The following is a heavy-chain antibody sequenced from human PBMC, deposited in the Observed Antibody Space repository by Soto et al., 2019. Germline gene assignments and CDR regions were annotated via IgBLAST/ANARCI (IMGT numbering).Heavy chain of an antibody. CDR1: GGSFSGYY. Sequence: SETLSLTCDVNGGSFSGYYWTWIRQPPGKGLEWIGEIDHSGSTNYNPSLKRRVTISLDTSKNQFSLKLSSVTAADTAVYYCARRRVYDDAFDIWGQGTMVTVSS. CDR2: IDHSGST. V-gene: IGHV4-34*01. J-gene: IGHJ3*02. D-gene: IGHD3-16*01. CDR3: ARRRVYDDAFDI.